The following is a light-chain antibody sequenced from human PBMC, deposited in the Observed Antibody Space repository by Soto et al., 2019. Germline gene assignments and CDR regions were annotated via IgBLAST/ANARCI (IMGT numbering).Light chain of an antibody. CDR3: QQYNTWPPYT. CDR1: QSVSSN. J-gene: IGKJ2*01. V-gene: IGKV3-15*01. CDR2: DAS. Sequence: DIVMTQSPGTLSVSPGERATLSCRASQSVSSNLAWYQQKPGQAPRLLIYDASTSATGIPASFSGSGSGTDFTLSISSLQSQDFADYFCQQYNTWPPYTFGQGTKLDI.